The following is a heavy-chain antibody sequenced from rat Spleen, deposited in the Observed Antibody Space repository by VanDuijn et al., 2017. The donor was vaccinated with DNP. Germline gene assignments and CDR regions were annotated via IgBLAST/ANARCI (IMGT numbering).Heavy chain of an antibody. V-gene: IGHV5-7*01. CDR2: IIYDGIST. CDR3: ATHLGDY. CDR1: GFTFSDYN. Sequence: EVQLVESGGGLVQPGRSLKLSCAASGFTFSDYNMAWVRQAPKKGLEWVATIIYDGISTYHGDSVKGRFTISRDNAKSTLYLQMDSLRSEDTATYYCATHLGDYWGQGVMVTVSS. J-gene: IGHJ2*01. D-gene: IGHD5-1*01.